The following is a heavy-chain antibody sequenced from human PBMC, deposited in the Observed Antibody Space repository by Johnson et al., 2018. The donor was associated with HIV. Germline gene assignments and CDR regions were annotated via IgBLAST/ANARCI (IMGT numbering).Heavy chain of an antibody. Sequence: VQLVESGGGLVQPGGSLRLSCAASGFTFSSYWMSWVRQAPGKGLEWVANIKQDGREKYYADSVKGQFTISSNNDKNSLYPQMNSLRVEDTAVYYCAREQWADAFDIWGQGTMVTVSS. J-gene: IGHJ3*02. CDR3: AREQWADAFDI. D-gene: IGHD6-19*01. CDR1: GFTFSSYW. V-gene: IGHV3-7*04. CDR2: IKQDGREK.